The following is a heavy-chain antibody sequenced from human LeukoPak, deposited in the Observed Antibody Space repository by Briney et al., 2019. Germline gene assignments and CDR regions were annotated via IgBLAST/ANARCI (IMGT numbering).Heavy chain of an antibody. CDR2: IYSSGST. Sequence: SETLSLTCTVSGDSISDYYCSWIRQPPGKGLEWIGYIYSSGSTNYNPSLKSRVTISVDTSKNQFSLKLSSVAAADTAVYYCARAPHSYDSGTYSVQQYFDLWGRGTLVTV. CDR1: GDSISDYY. J-gene: IGHJ2*01. D-gene: IGHD3-22*01. V-gene: IGHV4-59*08. CDR3: ARAPHSYDSGTYSVQQYFDL.